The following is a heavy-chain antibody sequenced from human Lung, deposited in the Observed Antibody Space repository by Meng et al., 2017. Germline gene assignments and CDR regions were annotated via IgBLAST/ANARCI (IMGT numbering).Heavy chain of an antibody. CDR1: GYNFPGYL. J-gene: IGHJ4*02. CDR2: INPKSGDT. D-gene: IGHD6-13*01. Sequence: LVQSGVGVKKPGASVKVSCKPSGYNFPGYLFNGVRRAPGQGLEWMGRINPKSGDTHYAQKFQARVTMTGDTSISTAYMELSGLRSDDTAMYYCARDEDISAAGKLFGDYWGQGTLVTVSS. CDR3: ARDEDISAAGKLFGDY. V-gene: IGHV1-2*06.